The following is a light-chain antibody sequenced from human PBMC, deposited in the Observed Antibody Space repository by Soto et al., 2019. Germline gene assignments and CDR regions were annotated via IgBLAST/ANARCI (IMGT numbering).Light chain of an antibody. Sequence: EIVMTQSPATLSVSPGERATLSCRASQSVSSNLAWYQQKPGQAPRLLIYGASTSANGIPARFSGSGSGTDFTLTISSLQSEAFADYYCQQYNNWPRTFGQGTKVEIK. CDR3: QQYNNWPRT. J-gene: IGKJ1*01. CDR1: QSVSSN. CDR2: GAS. V-gene: IGKV3-15*01.